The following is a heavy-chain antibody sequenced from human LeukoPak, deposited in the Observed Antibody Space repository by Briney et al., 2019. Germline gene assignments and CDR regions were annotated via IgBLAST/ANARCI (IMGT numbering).Heavy chain of an antibody. Sequence: GASVKVSCKASGGTFSSYAISWVRQAPGQGLEWMGRIIPILGIANYAQKFQGRVTITADKSTSTAYMELSSLRSEDTAVYYCARAAYKWNDAVDYWGQGTLVTVSS. CDR2: IIPILGIA. V-gene: IGHV1-69*04. D-gene: IGHD1-20*01. J-gene: IGHJ4*02. CDR1: GGTFSSYA. CDR3: ARAAYKWNDAVDY.